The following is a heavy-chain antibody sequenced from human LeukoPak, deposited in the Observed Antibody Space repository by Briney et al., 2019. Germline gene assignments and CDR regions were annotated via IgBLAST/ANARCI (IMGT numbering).Heavy chain of an antibody. CDR1: GGSISSGSYY. CDR3: ARVTIFGVVRDAFDI. Sequence: PSETLSLTCTVSGGSISSGSYYWSWIRQPAGKGLEWIGRIYTSGSTNYNPSLKSRVTISVDTSKNQFSLKLSSVTAAGTAVYYCARVTIFGVVRDAFDIWGQGTMVTVSS. V-gene: IGHV4-61*02. J-gene: IGHJ3*02. CDR2: IYTSGST. D-gene: IGHD3-3*01.